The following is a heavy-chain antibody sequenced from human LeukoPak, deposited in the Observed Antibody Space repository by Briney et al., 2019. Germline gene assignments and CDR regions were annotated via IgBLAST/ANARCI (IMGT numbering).Heavy chain of an antibody. D-gene: IGHD3-22*01. CDR1: GFTFSSYS. V-gene: IGHV3-21*01. J-gene: IGHJ3*01. CDR2: ISSSSSYI. Sequence: GGSLRLSCAASGFTFSSYSMNWVRQAPGKGLEWVSSISSSSSYIYYADSVKGRFTISRDNAKNSLYLQMNSLRAEDTAVYYCARDRSITMIVDTFDLWGQGTMVTVS. CDR3: ARDRSITMIVDTFDL.